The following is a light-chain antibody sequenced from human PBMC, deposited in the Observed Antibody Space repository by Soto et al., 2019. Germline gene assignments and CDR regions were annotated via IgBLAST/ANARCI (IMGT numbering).Light chain of an antibody. Sequence: EIVLTQSPGTLSLSPGERATLSCRASQSVSSSYLACYQQKPGQAPRLLIYGASSRATGIRDRFSGSGSGTDFTLTVSRLEPEDFAVYYGEQDGSSPPYTFGQGTKLEIK. CDR3: EQDGSSPPYT. J-gene: IGKJ2*01. V-gene: IGKV3-20*01. CDR2: GAS. CDR1: QSVSSSY.